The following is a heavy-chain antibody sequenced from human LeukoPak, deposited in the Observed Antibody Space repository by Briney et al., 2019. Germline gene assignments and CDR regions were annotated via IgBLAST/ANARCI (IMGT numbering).Heavy chain of an antibody. D-gene: IGHD2/OR15-2a*01. CDR3: ARENREVLNWFDP. CDR1: GFTFSSYA. V-gene: IGHV4-39*02. Sequence: GSLRLSCAASGFTFSSYAMSWVRQPPGKGLEWIGSLYYSGSTYYNPSLKSRVSISVDTSNNQFSLKLTSVTAADTAVYYCARENREVLNWFDPWGQGTLVTVSS. CDR2: LYYSGST. J-gene: IGHJ5*02.